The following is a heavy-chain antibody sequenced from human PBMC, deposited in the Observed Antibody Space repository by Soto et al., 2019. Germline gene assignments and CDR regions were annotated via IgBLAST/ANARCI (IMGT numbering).Heavy chain of an antibody. CDR1: GFTFSSYA. CDR3: AKADTDDFWSGYYVSY. J-gene: IGHJ4*02. V-gene: IGHV3-23*01. Sequence: GGSLRLSCAASGFTFSSYAMSWVRQAPGKGLEWVSAISGSGGSTYYADSVKGRFTISRDNSKNTLYLQMNSLRAEDTAVYYCAKADTDDFWSGYYVSYWGQATLVTVSS. D-gene: IGHD3-3*01. CDR2: ISGSGGST.